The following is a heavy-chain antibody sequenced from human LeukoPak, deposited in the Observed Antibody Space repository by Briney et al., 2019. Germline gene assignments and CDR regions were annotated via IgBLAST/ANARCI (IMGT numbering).Heavy chain of an antibody. V-gene: IGHV5-51*01. D-gene: IGHD3-22*01. CDR3: ARPYDSSGYPFDY. J-gene: IGHJ4*02. CDR2: IYPGDSDT. CDR1: GYSFTSYW. Sequence: GESLKISCKGSGYSFTSYWIGWVRQMPGKGLEWMGIIYPGDSDTRYSPSFQGQVTISADKSISTANLQWSSLKASDTAMYYCARPYDSSGYPFDYWGQGTLVTVSS.